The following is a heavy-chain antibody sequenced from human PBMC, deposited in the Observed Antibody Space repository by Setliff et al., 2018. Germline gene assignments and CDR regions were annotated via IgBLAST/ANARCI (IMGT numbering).Heavy chain of an antibody. CDR1: GFTFSSYW. J-gene: IGHJ4*02. D-gene: IGHD1-26*01. V-gene: IGHV3-7*03. CDR2: INQDGSGK. CDR3: MKKIIAGGGPPYDYFDY. Sequence: PGGSLRLSCAASGFTFSSYWMSWVRQAPGKGLEWVANINQDGSGKYYVDSVKGRFTISRDNAKNSLYVQMNSLRADDTAVYYCMKKIIAGGGPPYDYFDYWGQGTLVTVSS.